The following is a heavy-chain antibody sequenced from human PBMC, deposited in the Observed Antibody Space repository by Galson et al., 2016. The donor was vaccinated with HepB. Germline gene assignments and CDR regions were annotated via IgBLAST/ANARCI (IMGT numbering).Heavy chain of an antibody. V-gene: IGHV1-2*02. CDR2: INLNSGAT. Sequence: SVKVSCKASGFTFTGYYMHWVRQAPGQGLEWMGWINLNSGATNYAQKFQGRVTMARDTYITTAHMYLSRLTSDDTAVYYCARDRGWEILLQWFDAWGQGTLVTVSS. CDR3: ARDRGWEILLQWFDA. J-gene: IGHJ5*02. CDR1: GFTFTGYY. D-gene: IGHD3-22*01.